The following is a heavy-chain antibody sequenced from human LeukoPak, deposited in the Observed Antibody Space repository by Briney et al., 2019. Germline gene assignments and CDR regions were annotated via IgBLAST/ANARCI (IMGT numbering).Heavy chain of an antibody. CDR2: IYYSGST. CDR3: ARRARGYSGYDYFDY. Sequence: PSETLSLTCTVSGGSISSSSYYWGWIRQPTGKGLEWIGSIYYSGSTYYNPSLKSRVTISVDTSKNQFSLKLSSVTAADTAVYYCARRARGYSGYDYFDYWGQGTLVTVSS. J-gene: IGHJ4*02. CDR1: GGSISSSSYY. V-gene: IGHV4-39*01. D-gene: IGHD5-12*01.